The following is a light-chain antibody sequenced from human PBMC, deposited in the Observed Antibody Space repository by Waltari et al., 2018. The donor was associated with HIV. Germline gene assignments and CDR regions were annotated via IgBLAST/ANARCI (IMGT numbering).Light chain of an antibody. Sequence: QSALTQPASVSGYPGQSITISCTGTSSDVGGSDYVSWYQQDPGKAPKVIIYDVSKRPSGVSNRFSGSKSGNTASLTISGLQAEDEADYYCSSYTTGSTLVFGGGTTVTVL. CDR3: SSYTTGSTLV. CDR1: SSDVGGSDY. J-gene: IGLJ3*02. CDR2: DVS. V-gene: IGLV2-14*01.